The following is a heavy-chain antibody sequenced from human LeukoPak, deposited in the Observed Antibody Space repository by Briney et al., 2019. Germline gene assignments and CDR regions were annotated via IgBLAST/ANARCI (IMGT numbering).Heavy chain of an antibody. CDR2: ISSSSSTI. J-gene: IGHJ4*02. D-gene: IGHD3-10*01. Sequence: GGSLRLSCAASGFAFSTYEMNWVRRALGKGLEWVSYISSSSSTIYYADSVKGRFTISRDNAKNSLYLQMNSLRAEDTAVYYCAKTTGSGSPALRYWGQGTLVTVSS. CDR3: AKTTGSGSPALRY. V-gene: IGHV3-48*01. CDR1: GFAFSTYE.